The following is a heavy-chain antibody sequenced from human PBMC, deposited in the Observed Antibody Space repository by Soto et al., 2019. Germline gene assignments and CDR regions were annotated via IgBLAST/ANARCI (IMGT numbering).Heavy chain of an antibody. V-gene: IGHV1-2*02. CDR3: GRGRSGELVVFY. CDR2: ISPKSGGT. D-gene: IGHD1-7*01. Sequence: ASVKVSCKASGYTFTGYYIHWVRQAPGQGFEWVGEISPKSGGTRYAQKFQGRVTMTKDTSITTVYIELSNPSPDDTAVYYCGRGRSGELVVFYWGQGTLVTVSS. CDR1: GYTFTGYY. J-gene: IGHJ4*02.